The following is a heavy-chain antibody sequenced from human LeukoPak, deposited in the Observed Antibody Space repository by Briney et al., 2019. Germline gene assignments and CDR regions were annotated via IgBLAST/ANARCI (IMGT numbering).Heavy chain of an antibody. D-gene: IGHD3-16*01. CDR2: ISSSSSTT. CDR1: GFTFSSYS. Sequence: GGSLRLSCAASGFTFSSYSMNWVRQAPVKVLEWVSYISSSSSTTYYADSVKGRFTISRDNAKNSLYLQMNSLRAEDTAVYYCARVGVPGSYDPGGIWFDPWGQGTLVTVSS. CDR3: ARVGVPGSYDPGGIWFDP. J-gene: IGHJ5*02. V-gene: IGHV3-48*04.